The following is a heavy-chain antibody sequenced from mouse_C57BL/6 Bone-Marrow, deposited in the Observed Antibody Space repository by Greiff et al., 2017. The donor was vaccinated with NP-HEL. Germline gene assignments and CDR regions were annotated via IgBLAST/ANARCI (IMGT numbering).Heavy chain of an antibody. CDR1: GYTFTSYG. J-gene: IGHJ3*01. V-gene: IGHV1-81*01. CDR2: IYPRSGNT. D-gene: IGHD2-5*01. Sequence: VQLQQSGAELARPGASVKLSCKASGYTFTSYGISWVKQRTGQGLEWIGEIYPRSGNTYYNEKFKGKSTLTADNSSSTAYMDLRSLTSEDSAVYICAREGDYYSNYVDWVAYWGQGTLVTVSA. CDR3: AREGDYYSNYVDWVAY.